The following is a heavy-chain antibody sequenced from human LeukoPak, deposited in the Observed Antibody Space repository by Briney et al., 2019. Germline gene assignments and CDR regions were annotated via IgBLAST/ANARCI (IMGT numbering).Heavy chain of an antibody. V-gene: IGHV1-8*02. CDR3: ARVGVGATWFDP. CDR2: MNPNSGNT. D-gene: IGHD1-26*01. Sequence: ASVKVSCKASGYTFSSYDISWVRQATGQGLEWMGWMNPNSGNTGYAQKFQGRVTMTRNTSISTAYMELSSLRSEDTAVYYCARVGVGATWFDPWGQGTLVTVSS. J-gene: IGHJ5*02. CDR1: GYTFSSYD.